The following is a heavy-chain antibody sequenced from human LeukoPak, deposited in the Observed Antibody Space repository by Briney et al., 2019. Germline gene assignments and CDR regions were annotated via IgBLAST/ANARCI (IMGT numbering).Heavy chain of an antibody. D-gene: IGHD5-18*01. Sequence: GGSLRLSCAASGFTFSSYWMSWVRQAPGKGLEWVANIKQDGSEKYYVDSVKGRFTISRDNAKNSLYLQMKSLRAEDTAVYYCAQNQWIQLWFAYWGQGTLVTVSS. CDR3: AQNQWIQLWFAY. J-gene: IGHJ4*02. CDR2: IKQDGSEK. V-gene: IGHV3-7*01. CDR1: GFTFSSYW.